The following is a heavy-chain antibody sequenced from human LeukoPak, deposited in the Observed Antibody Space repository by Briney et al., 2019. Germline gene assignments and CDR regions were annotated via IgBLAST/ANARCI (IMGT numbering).Heavy chain of an antibody. Sequence: SGGSLRLSCAASEFTFSSYWMSWVRQAPGKGLEWVANIKQDGSEKYYVDSVKGRFTISRDNAKNSLYLQMNSLRAEDTAVYYCARDDYGDYWGQGTLVTVSS. CDR1: EFTFSSYW. CDR3: ARDDYGDY. J-gene: IGHJ4*02. CDR2: IKQDGSEK. V-gene: IGHV3-7*01.